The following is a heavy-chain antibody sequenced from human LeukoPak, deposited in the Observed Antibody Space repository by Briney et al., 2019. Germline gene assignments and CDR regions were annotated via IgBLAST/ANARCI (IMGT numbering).Heavy chain of an antibody. CDR3: ARGYRYYDSSGYYPPYNWFDP. CDR1: GGSISSGGYS. Sequence: TLSLTCAVSGGSISSGGYSWSWIRQPPGKGLEWIGYIYHSGSTYYNPSLKSRVTISVDRSKNQFSLKLSSVTAADTAVYYFARGYRYYDSSGYYPPYNWFDPWGQGTLVTVSS. D-gene: IGHD3-22*01. V-gene: IGHV4-30-2*01. J-gene: IGHJ5*02. CDR2: IYHSGST.